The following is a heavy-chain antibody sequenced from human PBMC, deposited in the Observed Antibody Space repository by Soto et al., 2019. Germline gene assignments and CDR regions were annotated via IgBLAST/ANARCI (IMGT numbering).Heavy chain of an antibody. J-gene: IGHJ3*02. D-gene: IGHD5-12*01. CDR2: ISAYNGNR. CDR3: ARGRIVASIHDAFXI. V-gene: IGHV1-18*01. CDR1: GYPFTSYG. Sequence: ASVKVSCKASGYPFTSYGISWVRQAPGQGLEWVAWISAYNGNRDTAQKFQGRVTMTLDTSTDTAHMELGDLTSADTGVYYCARGRIVASIHDAFXIWGQGTKVTVSS.